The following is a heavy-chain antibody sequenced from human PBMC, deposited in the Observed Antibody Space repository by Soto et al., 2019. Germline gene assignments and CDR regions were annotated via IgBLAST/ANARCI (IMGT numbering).Heavy chain of an antibody. CDR3: ARTLWFGELLAFDY. Sequence: SSETLSLTCTVSGGSISSYYWSWIRQPPGKGLEWIGYIYYSGSTNYNPSLKSRVTISVDTSKNQFSLKLSSVTAADTAVYYCARTLWFGELLAFDYWGQRTLVTVSS. D-gene: IGHD3-10*01. V-gene: IGHV4-59*01. CDR1: GGSISSYY. CDR2: IYYSGST. J-gene: IGHJ4*02.